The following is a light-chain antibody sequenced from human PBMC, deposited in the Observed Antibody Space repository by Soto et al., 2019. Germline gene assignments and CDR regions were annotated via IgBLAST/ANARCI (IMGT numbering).Light chain of an antibody. Sequence: QSSLTQPPSASGTPGQRVTISCSGSSKNIGSNYVYWYQQLPGTAPKLLIYRHNQRPSGVPDRFSGSKSGTSASLAISGLRSEDEADYYCAAWDDSLSGQVFGTGTKVTVL. CDR1: SKNIGSNY. CDR3: AAWDDSLSGQV. CDR2: RHN. J-gene: IGLJ1*01. V-gene: IGLV1-47*01.